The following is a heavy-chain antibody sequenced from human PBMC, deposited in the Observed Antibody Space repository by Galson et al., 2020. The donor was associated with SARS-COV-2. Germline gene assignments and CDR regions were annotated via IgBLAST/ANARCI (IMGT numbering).Heavy chain of an antibody. D-gene: IGHD3-3*01. CDR2: FDPEDGET. V-gene: IGHV1-24*01. CDR3: ATGTPFGLFNWFDP. CDR1: GYTLTELS. Sequence: ASVKVSCKVSGYTLTELSMHWVRQAPGKGLEWMGGFDPEDGETIYAQKFQGRVTMTEDTSTDTAYMELSSLRSADTAVYYCATGTPFGLFNWFDPWGQGTLVTVSS. J-gene: IGHJ5*02.